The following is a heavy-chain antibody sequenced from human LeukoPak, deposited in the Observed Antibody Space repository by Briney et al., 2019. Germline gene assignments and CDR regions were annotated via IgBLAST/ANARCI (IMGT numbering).Heavy chain of an antibody. D-gene: IGHD1-20*01. V-gene: IGHV1-2*02. J-gene: IGHJ4*02. CDR3: ARAQHGGITGNNSLDY. CDR1: GYTFTGYY. CDR2: INPNSGGT. Sequence: GASVKVSCKASGYTFTGYYMHWVRQAPGQGLEWMGWINPNSGGTNYAQKFQGRDTMTRDTSISTAYMELSRLRSDDTAVYYCARAQHGGITGNNSLDYWGQGTLVTVSS.